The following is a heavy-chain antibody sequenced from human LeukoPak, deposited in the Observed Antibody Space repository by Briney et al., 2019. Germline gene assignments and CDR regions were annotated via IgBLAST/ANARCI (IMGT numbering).Heavy chain of an antibody. D-gene: IGHD1-26*01. CDR3: AKEFPGSGELLGAFDI. CDR2: ISWNSGSI. Sequence: PGRSLRLSCAASGFTFDDYAMHWVRQAPGKGLEWVSGISWNSGSIGYADSVKGRFTISRDNAKNSLYLQMNSLRVEDMALYYCAKEFPGSGELLGAFDIWGQGTMVTVSS. J-gene: IGHJ3*02. CDR1: GFTFDDYA. V-gene: IGHV3-9*03.